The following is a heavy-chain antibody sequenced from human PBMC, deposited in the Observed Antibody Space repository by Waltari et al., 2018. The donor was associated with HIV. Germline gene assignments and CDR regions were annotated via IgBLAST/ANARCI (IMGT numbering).Heavy chain of an antibody. J-gene: IGHJ4*02. CDR1: GFTFNTFS. Sequence: EVQLAESGGGLVQPGGSLRLSCTASGFTFNTFSMDWVRLAPGKGLEWISYISRGSGTIYYADSVKGRFTISRDNAKKSLYLQMNSLRDEDTAVYFCARHSTTSTHFFDYWGQGTLVTVSS. CDR3: ARHSTTSTHFFDY. D-gene: IGHD2-2*01. CDR2: ISRGSGTI. V-gene: IGHV3-48*02.